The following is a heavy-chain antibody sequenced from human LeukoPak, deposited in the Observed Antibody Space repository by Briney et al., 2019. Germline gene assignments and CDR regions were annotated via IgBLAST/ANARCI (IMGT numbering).Heavy chain of an antibody. Sequence: GGSLTLSCTASGFTFSSSEMNWVRQAPGKGLEWVSYISSSGSTIYYADSVKRRFTISRDNAKNSLYLQMNSLRAEDTAVYYCASNVDTATRAYWGQGTLVTVSS. CDR3: ASNVDTATRAY. V-gene: IGHV3-48*03. J-gene: IGHJ4*02. D-gene: IGHD5-18*01. CDR2: ISSSGSTI. CDR1: GFTFSSSE.